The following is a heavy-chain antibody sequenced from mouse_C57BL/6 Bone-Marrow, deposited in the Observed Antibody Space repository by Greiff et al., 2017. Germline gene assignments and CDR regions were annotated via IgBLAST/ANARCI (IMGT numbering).Heavy chain of an antibody. V-gene: IGHV1-59*01. CDR2: IDPSDSYT. CDR1: GYTFTSYW. CDR3: ASAWVDY. D-gene: IGHD4-1*01. Sequence: VQLQQPGAELVRPGTSVKLSCKASGYTFTSYWLHWVKQRPGQGLEWIGVIDPSDSYTNYNQKFKGKATLTVDTSSSTAYMQLSSLTSEDSAVYYCASAWVDYWGQGTTLTVSA. J-gene: IGHJ2*01.